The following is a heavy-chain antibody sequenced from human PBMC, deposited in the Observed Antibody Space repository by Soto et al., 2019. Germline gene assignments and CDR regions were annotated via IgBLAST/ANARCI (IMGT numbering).Heavy chain of an antibody. Sequence: QIHLVQSGAEVKKPGASVKVSCKGSGYGFTTYGITWVRQAPGQGLEWMAWISAHNGNTNYAQKLQGRVTVTRDTSTSTAYRELRSLRSDDTAVYYCARGRYGDYGGQGALVTVSS. CDR2: ISAHNGNT. CDR1: GYGFTTYG. V-gene: IGHV1-18*01. J-gene: IGHJ4*02. CDR3: ARGRYGDY. D-gene: IGHD1-1*01.